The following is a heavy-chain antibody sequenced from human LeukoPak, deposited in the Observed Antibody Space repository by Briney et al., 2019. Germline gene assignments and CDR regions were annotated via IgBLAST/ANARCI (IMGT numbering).Heavy chain of an antibody. CDR3: ARTWDY. CDR2: IHYSGST. CDR1: GYSISSGYY. V-gene: IGHV4-61*01. J-gene: IGHJ4*02. Sequence: SETLSLTCAVSGYSISSGYYWGWIRQPPGKGLEWIAYIHYSGSTKYSPSLKSRLTISLDTSKNQFSLHLTSVTAADTAVYFCARTWDYWGQGTLVTVSS.